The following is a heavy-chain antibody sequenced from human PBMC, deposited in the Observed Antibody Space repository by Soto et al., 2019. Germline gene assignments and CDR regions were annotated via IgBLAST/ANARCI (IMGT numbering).Heavy chain of an antibody. CDR1: GGSISSGGYY. D-gene: IGHD2-2*01. Sequence: QVQLQESGPGLVKPSQTLSLTCTVSGGSISSGGYYWSWIRQHPGKGLEWIGYIYYSGSTYYNPCLKSRVTISVDTSKNQFSLKLSSVTAADTAVYYCARAEVVPAANWFDPWGQGTLVTVSS. J-gene: IGHJ5*02. CDR3: ARAEVVPAANWFDP. CDR2: IYYSGST. V-gene: IGHV4-31*03.